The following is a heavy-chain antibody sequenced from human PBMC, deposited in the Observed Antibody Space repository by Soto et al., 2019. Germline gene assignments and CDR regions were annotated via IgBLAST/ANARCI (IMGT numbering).Heavy chain of an antibody. J-gene: IGHJ4*02. CDR1: GFTFSSYA. CDR2: ISGSGGST. CDR3: AKRSSSWYPTSGTFDY. D-gene: IGHD6-13*01. V-gene: IGHV3-23*01. Sequence: LRLSCAASGFTFSSYAMSWVRQAPGKGLEWVSAISGSGGSTYYADSVKGRFTISRDNSKNTLYLQMNSLRAEDTAVYYCAKRSSSWYPTSGTFDYWGQGTLVTVSS.